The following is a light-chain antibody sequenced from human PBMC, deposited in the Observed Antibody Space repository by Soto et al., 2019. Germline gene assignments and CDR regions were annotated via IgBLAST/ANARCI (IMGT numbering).Light chain of an antibody. V-gene: IGKV3-20*01. J-gene: IGKJ1*01. CDR2: GAS. Sequence: IVLTQSPGTLSLSPGERATLSCWASQSVSSNYLAWYQQKPGQAPRLLIYGASSRATGISDRFSGSGSGTDFPFTISRLEPEEFAVYHCQHYGSSPRGTFGQGTKVQI. CDR3: QHYGSSPRGT. CDR1: QSVSSNY.